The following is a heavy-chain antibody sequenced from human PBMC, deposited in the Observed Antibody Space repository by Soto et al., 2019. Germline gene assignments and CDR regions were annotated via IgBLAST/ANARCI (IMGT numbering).Heavy chain of an antibody. CDR1: GLTLSTYS. Sequence: EVQLVESGGGLVQRGGSPRLSCAASGLTLSTYSLNWVRQAPRKGLEWVSYISGSSNTIYYADSVKGRFTISRDNAKNSLSLQMNSLRDEDTAVYFCARGFDLQYGMDVWGQGTTVTVSS. V-gene: IGHV3-48*02. CDR3: ARGFDLQYGMDV. J-gene: IGHJ6*02. D-gene: IGHD3-10*01. CDR2: ISGSSNTI.